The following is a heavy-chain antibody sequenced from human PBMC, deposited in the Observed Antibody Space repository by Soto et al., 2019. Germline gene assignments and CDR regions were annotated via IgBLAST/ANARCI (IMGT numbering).Heavy chain of an antibody. CDR2: ISWDGGST. CDR1: GFTFDDYT. V-gene: IGHV3-43*01. CDR3: AKDILSRYDYVLDV. J-gene: IGHJ6*02. D-gene: IGHD3-16*01. Sequence: EGSLRLSCAASGFTFDDYTMHWVRQAPGKGLEWVSLISWDGGSTYYADSVKGRFTISRDNSKNSLYLQMNSLRTEDTALYYCAKDILSRYDYVLDVWGQGTTVTVSS.